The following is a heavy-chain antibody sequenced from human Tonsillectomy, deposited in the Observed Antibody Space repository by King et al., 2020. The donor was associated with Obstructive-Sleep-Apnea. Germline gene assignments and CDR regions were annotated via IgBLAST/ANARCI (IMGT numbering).Heavy chain of an antibody. CDR1: ADSISNYY. J-gene: IGHJ4*02. CDR2: MYYSGNT. D-gene: IGHD5-12*01. V-gene: IGHV4-59*08. CDR3: ARHCGVEDSGGYGDYFDY. Sequence: QLQESGPGLVKPSETLSLTCTVSADSISNYYWSWIRQPPGKGLEWIGYMYYSGNTNYSPSLKSRVTISVDTSKIQFSLRLSSVTAPDTAVYYCARHCGVEDSGGYGDYFDYWGQGTLVTVSS.